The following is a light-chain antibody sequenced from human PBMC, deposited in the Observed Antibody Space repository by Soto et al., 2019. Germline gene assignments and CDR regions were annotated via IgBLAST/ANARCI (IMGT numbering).Light chain of an antibody. V-gene: IGLV6-57*04. Sequence: NFMLTQPHSVSESPGKTVTISCTRSSGSIASNYVQWYQQRPGSAPTIIIYEDDLRPSGVPARFSGSIDISSNSASLTISGLKADDEADYYCQSLNDNNQGVFGGGTKLTVL. CDR1: SGSIASNY. CDR2: EDD. J-gene: IGLJ2*01. CDR3: QSLNDNNQGV.